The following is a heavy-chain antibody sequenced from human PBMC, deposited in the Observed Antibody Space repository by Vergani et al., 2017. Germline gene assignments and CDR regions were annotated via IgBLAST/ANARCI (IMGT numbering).Heavy chain of an antibody. Sequence: QVQVVQSGAEVKKSGASVKVSCKTSGYTFSNYYMHWVRQAPGQGLEWMGIINPSGWHTNYAQKFQGRVTMTRDTSTSTVYMELSSLRSEDTAIYYCARGDYGILTGYRYWGQGTLVTVSA. J-gene: IGHJ4*02. CDR2: INPSGWHT. D-gene: IGHD3-9*01. CDR1: GYTFSNYY. CDR3: ARGDYGILTGYRY. V-gene: IGHV1-46*03.